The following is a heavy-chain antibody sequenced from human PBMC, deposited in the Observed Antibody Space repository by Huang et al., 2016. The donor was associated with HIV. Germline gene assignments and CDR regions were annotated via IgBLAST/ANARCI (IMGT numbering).Heavy chain of an antibody. Sequence: QVQLVESGGGVVQPGRSLRLSCAASGFPFNNHAMHWVRQAPGNGLDWVAVISNDGSNNYDADSVKGRFTSSRDSSKSTLFLHMTSLRTEDTAVYYCARAKDTWDAYDIWGQGTMVIVSS. CDR1: GFPFNNHA. V-gene: IGHV3-30-3*01. D-gene: IGHD5-18*01. J-gene: IGHJ3*02. CDR3: ARAKDTWDAYDI. CDR2: ISNDGSNN.